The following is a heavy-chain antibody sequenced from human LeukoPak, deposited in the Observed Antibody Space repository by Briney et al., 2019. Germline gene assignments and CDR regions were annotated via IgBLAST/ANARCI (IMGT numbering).Heavy chain of an antibody. CDR3: ARDLRGVRPLYYFDY. CDR2: INAGNGNT. Sequence: ASVKVSCKASGYTFTSYAMHWVRQAPGQRLEWIGWINAGNGNTKYSQKFQGRVTITRDTSASTVYMELSSLRSEDTAVYYCARDLRGVRPLYYFDYWGQGTLVTVSS. CDR1: GYTFTSYA. V-gene: IGHV1-3*01. J-gene: IGHJ4*02. D-gene: IGHD3-10*02.